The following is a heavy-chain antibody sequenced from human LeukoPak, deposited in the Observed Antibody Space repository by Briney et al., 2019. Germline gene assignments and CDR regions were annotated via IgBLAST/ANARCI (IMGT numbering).Heavy chain of an antibody. CDR2: ITTDNDNT. Sequence: ASVKVSCKASNYTFTSFGITWVRQAPGQGLEYMGWITTDNDNTNYAQKFQGRVTMTTDTSTGTAYMELRSLTSDDTAVYYCARRSGTFSDFDYWGQGTLVTVSS. V-gene: IGHV1-18*01. D-gene: IGHD1-26*01. CDR1: NYTFTSFG. J-gene: IGHJ4*02. CDR3: ARRSGTFSDFDY.